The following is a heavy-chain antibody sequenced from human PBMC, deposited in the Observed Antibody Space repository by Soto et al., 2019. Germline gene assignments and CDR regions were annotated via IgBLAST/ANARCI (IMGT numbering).Heavy chain of an antibody. CDR3: ASSKGPLDH. D-gene: IGHD3-3*02. CDR1: GFTFSSYT. V-gene: IGHV3-48*01. CDR2: ITGSSGIV. J-gene: IGHJ4*02. Sequence: PGGSLRLSCVASGFTFSSYTMNWVRQAPGKGLEWVSYITGSSGIVCYPDSVKGRFTISRDNAKNSLYLQMSSLRAEDTGVYYCASSKGPLDHWGQGTLVTVSS.